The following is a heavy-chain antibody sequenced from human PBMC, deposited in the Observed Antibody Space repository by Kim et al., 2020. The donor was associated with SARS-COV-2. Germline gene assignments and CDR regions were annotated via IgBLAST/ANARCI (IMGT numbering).Heavy chain of an antibody. V-gene: IGHV4-39*01. CDR2: IYYSGST. J-gene: IGHJ4*02. CDR1: GGSISSSSYY. Sequence: SETLSLTCTVSGGSISSSSYYWGWIRQPPGKGLEWIGSIYYSGSTYYNPSLKSRVTISVDTSKNQFSLKLSSVTAADTAVYYCARHRSPFYDSSGPFFDYWGQGTLVTVSS. CDR3: ARHRSPFYDSSGPFFDY. D-gene: IGHD3-22*01.